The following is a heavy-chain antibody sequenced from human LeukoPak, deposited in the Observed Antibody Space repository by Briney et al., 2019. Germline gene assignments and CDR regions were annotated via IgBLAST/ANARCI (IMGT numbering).Heavy chain of an antibody. CDR2: IKQDGSEK. Sequence: GGSLRLSCAASGSTFSSYWMSWVCQAPGKGLEWVANIKQDGSEKYYVDSVKGRFTISRDNAKNSLYLQMNSLRAEDTAVYYCARAGSSWYDYFDYWGQGTLVTVSS. D-gene: IGHD6-13*01. CDR1: GSTFSSYW. CDR3: ARAGSSWYDYFDY. V-gene: IGHV3-7*03. J-gene: IGHJ4*02.